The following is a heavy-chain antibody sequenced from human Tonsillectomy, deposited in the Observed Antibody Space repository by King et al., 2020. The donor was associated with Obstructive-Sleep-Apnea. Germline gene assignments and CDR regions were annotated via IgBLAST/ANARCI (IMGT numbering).Heavy chain of an antibody. CDR3: ARDYYDFWSGYLYNWFDP. CDR1: GFTFSSYS. Sequence: VQLVESGGGLVKPGGSLRLSCAASGFTFSSYSMNWVRQAPGKGLEWVSSISSSSSYIYYADSVKGRFTISRDNAKNSLYLQMNSLRAEDTAVYYCARDYYDFWSGYLYNWFDPWGQGTLVTVSS. V-gene: IGHV3-21*01. CDR2: ISSSSSYI. J-gene: IGHJ5*02. D-gene: IGHD3-3*01.